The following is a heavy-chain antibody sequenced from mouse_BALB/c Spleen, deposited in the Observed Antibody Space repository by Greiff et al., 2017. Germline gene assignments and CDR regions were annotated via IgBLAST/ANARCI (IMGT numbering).Heavy chain of an antibody. Sequence: EVMLVESGGGLVQPGGSRKLSCAASGFTFSSFGMHWVRQAPEKGLVWVAYISSGSSTIYYADTVKGRFPISRDNPKNTLFLQMTSLRSEDTAMYYCARYERYAMDYWGQGTSVTVSS. V-gene: IGHV5-17*02. J-gene: IGHJ4*01. CDR3: ARYERYAMDY. CDR1: GFTFSSFG. CDR2: ISSGSSTI. D-gene: IGHD2-3*01.